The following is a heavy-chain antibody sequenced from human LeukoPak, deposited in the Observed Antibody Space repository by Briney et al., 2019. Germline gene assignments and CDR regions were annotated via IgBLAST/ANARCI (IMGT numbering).Heavy chain of an antibody. V-gene: IGHV1-69*13. D-gene: IGHD6-19*01. CDR1: GGTFSSYA. J-gene: IGHJ4*02. CDR2: IIPIFGTA. CDR3: ARQKSLGVAGTALAFDY. Sequence: SVKVPCKASGGTFSSYAISWVRQAPGQGLEWMGGIIPIFGTANYAQKFQGRVTITADESTSTAYMELSSLGSEDTAVYYCARQKSLGVAGTALAFDYWGQGTLVTVSS.